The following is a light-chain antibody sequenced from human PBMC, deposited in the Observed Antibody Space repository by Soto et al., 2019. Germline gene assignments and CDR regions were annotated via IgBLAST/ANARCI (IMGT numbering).Light chain of an antibody. CDR2: DVI. V-gene: IGLV2-11*01. Sequence: SALTQPRSVSGSPGQSVTISCTGTSSDVGGYYYVSWYQQHPGKAPKVMIYDVIKRPSGVPDRFSGSKSGNTASLTISGLQAEDEADYYCCSYAGSYTPSYVFGTGTKVTVL. CDR3: CSYAGSYTPSYV. J-gene: IGLJ1*01. CDR1: SSDVGGYYY.